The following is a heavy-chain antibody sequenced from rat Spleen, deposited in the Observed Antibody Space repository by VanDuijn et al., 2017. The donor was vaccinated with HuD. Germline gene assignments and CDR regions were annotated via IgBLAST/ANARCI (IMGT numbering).Heavy chain of an antibody. CDR3: ARRHYGYTDYFDY. CDR2: ISSGGGDT. J-gene: IGHJ2*01. D-gene: IGHD1-9*01. V-gene: IGHV5-25*01. Sequence: EVQLVESGGGLVRPGGSLKLSCSVSGFTFSNFDMAWVRQAPTKGLEWVASISSGGGDTYYRDSVKGRFTISRDNAKSTLSLQMDSLRSEDTATYYCARRHYGYTDYFDYWGQGVMVTVSS. CDR1: GFTFSNFD.